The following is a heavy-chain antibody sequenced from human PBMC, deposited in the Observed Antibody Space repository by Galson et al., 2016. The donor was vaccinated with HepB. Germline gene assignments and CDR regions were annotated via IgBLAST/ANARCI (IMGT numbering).Heavy chain of an antibody. V-gene: IGHV3-21*01. CDR1: GFTFSSYT. D-gene: IGHD4-23*01. CDR3: VRVRADYGGNMLDAFDI. Sequence: SLRLSCAASGFTFSSYTMNWVRQAPGKGLEWVSSISSGSSNIYYADSVKGRFTISRDNAKNPLYLQMNSLRAEDTAVYYCVRVRADYGGNMLDAFDIWGQGKIVT. CDR2: ISSGSSNI. J-gene: IGHJ3*02.